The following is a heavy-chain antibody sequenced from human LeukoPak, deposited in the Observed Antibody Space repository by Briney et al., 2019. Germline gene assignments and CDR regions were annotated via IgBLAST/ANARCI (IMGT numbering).Heavy chain of an antibody. V-gene: IGHV1-58*01. CDR2: IVVGSGNT. CDR3: AADRGITIFGVVIPYYMDV. J-gene: IGHJ6*03. CDR1: GFTFTSSA. D-gene: IGHD3-3*01. Sequence: SVKVSCKASGFTFTSSAVQWVRQARGQRLEWIGWIVVGSGNTNYAQKFQERVTITRDMSTSTAYMELSSLRSEDTAVYYCAADRGITIFGVVIPYYMDVWGKGTTVTVSS.